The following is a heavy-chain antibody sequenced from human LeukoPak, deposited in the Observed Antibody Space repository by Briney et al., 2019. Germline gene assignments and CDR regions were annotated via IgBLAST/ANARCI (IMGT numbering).Heavy chain of an antibody. V-gene: IGHV5-51*01. Sequence: SGGSLRLSCKVSGYSFTSYWIGWVRQMPGKGMEWMGIIYPGDSDTRYSPSFQGQVTISADKSISTAYLQWSSLKASDTAMYYCARSPDAFDIWGQGTMVTVSS. J-gene: IGHJ3*02. CDR1: GYSFTSYW. CDR3: ARSPDAFDI. CDR2: IYPGDSDT.